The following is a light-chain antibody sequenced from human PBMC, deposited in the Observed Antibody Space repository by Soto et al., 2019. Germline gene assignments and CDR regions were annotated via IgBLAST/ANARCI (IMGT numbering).Light chain of an antibody. V-gene: IGLV1-40*01. CDR3: QSYDSSLSVVG. CDR1: SSNIWAAYD. CDR2: GNS. J-gene: IGLJ2*01. Sequence: QSVLTQPPSVSGDPGQRVTISCTGSSSNIWAAYDVHWYHQLPGTAPKLLIYGNSDRPSGVPDRFSGSKSGTSASLSISGLQSEDEADYYCQSYDSSLSVVGFGGGTQLTVL.